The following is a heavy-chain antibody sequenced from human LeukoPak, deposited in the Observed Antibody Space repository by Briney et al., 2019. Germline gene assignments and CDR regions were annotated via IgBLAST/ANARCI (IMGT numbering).Heavy chain of an antibody. J-gene: IGHJ4*02. CDR1: GFTFSSYE. CDR3: ARGGSGYGDYQIYGD. D-gene: IGHD4-17*01. Sequence: GGSLRLSCAASGFTFSSYEMNWVRQAPGKGLEWVSYISSSGSTIYYADSVKGRFTISRDNAKNSLYLQMNSLRVEDTAVYYCARGGSGYGDYQIYGDWGQGTLVTVSS. V-gene: IGHV3-48*03. CDR2: ISSSGSTI.